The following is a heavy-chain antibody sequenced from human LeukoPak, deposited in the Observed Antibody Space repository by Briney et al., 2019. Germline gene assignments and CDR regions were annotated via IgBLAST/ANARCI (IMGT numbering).Heavy chain of an antibody. J-gene: IGHJ4*02. Sequence: MESGPTLANPTETLTLTCTVSGFSLSNARMGVSWIRQPPGKALEWLAHIFSNDEKSYSTSLKSRLTISKDTSKSQVVLTMTNMDPVDTATYYCARHYVVVTAPSFDYWGQGTLVTVSS. CDR2: IFSNDEK. D-gene: IGHD2-21*02. V-gene: IGHV2-26*01. CDR3: ARHYVVVTAPSFDY. CDR1: GFSLSNARMG.